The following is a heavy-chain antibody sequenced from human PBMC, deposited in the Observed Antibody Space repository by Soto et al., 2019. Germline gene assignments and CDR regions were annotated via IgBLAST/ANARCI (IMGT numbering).Heavy chain of an antibody. J-gene: IGHJ6*02. V-gene: IGHV5-51*01. D-gene: IGHD6-19*01. CDR2: IYPGDSDA. CDR3: PRQTTGWFGMDV. Sequence: GESLKISCKGSGYSFTDYWIGWVRQMPGKGLEWMGIIYPGDSDARYSPSFQGQVSISTETSVNTAYLQWGSLKASDTAMYYCPRQTTGWFGMDVWGQGTTVTVYS. CDR1: GYSFTDYW.